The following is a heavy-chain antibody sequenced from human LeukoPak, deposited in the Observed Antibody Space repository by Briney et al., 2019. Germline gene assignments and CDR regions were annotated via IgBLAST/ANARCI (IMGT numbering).Heavy chain of an antibody. V-gene: IGHV1-69*13. D-gene: IGHD2-2*01. Sequence: SVKVSCKASGGTFSSYAISWVRQAPGQGLEWIGGIIPIFGTANYAQKFQGRVTITADESTSTAYMELSSLRSDDTAVYYCARGPIIDIAIIPAADEYYYMDVWGKGTTVTVSS. CDR2: IIPIFGTA. CDR1: GGTFSSYA. J-gene: IGHJ6*03. CDR3: ARGPIIDIAIIPAADEYYYMDV.